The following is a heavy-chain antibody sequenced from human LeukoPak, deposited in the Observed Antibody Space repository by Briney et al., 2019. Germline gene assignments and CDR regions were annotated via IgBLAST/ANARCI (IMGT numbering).Heavy chain of an antibody. CDR1: GGSISSYY. CDR2: IYYSGST. D-gene: IGHD5-18*01. V-gene: IGHV4-59*01. Sequence: SETLSLTCTVSGGSISSYYWSWIRQPPGKGLEWIGYIYYSGSTNYNPSLKSRVTISVDTSKNQFSLKLSSVTAADTAVYYCARLTNTALTVYFDYWGQGTLVTVSS. J-gene: IGHJ4*02. CDR3: ARLTNTALTVYFDY.